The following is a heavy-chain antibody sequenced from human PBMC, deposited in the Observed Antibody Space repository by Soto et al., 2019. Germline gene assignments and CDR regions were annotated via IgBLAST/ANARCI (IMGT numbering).Heavy chain of an antibody. J-gene: IGHJ6*02. Sequence: ASETLSLTCAVYTGSFSDYYWTWIRQPPGKGLEWIGEINHSGNANYNPSLKSRVTISVDTSKNQFSLELNSVTAADTAMYYCARRPHSNGVGYYYGMDVWGQGTTVTVSS. CDR1: TGSFSDYY. CDR3: ARRPHSNGVGYYYGMDV. CDR2: INHSGNA. D-gene: IGHD1-26*01. V-gene: IGHV4-34*01.